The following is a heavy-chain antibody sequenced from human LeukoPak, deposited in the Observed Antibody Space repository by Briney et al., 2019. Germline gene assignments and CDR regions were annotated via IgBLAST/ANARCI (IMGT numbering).Heavy chain of an antibody. CDR1: GFTFSNYG. D-gene: IGHD6-19*01. V-gene: IGHV3-30*18. CDR3: VKRVYTSVSFDC. J-gene: IGHJ4*02. CDR2: ISYDGSDK. Sequence: GGSLRLSCAASGFTFSNYGMHWVRQTPGKGLEWVAVISYDGSDKYYVDSVKGRFTISSDNSKNTLYLQMNSLRAEDTALYYCVKRVYTSVSFDCWGQGTLVTVSS.